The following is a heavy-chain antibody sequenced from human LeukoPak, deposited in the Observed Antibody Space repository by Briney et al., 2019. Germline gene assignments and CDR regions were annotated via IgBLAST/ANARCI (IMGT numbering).Heavy chain of an antibody. D-gene: IGHD6-19*01. V-gene: IGHV4-38-2*02. Sequence: SDTLSLTCTLSGYSISSGYYWGWIRPPPGKGLEWIGSIYHSGRTHYNPSLKSRVTISLDTSENQFSLKLSSVTAADTAVYYCARDLYSSGWGYFDYWGQGTLVTVSS. CDR1: GYSISSGYY. CDR2: IYHSGRT. J-gene: IGHJ4*02. CDR3: ARDLYSSGWGYFDY.